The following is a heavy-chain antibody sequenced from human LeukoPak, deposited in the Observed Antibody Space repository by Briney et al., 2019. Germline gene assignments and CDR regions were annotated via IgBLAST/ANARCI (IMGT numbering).Heavy chain of an antibody. V-gene: IGHV3-23*01. CDR2: IVGSGGST. CDR1: GFTFSNYA. CDR3: AKSLYCSGGSCYDYFDY. Sequence: PGGSLRLSCAASGFTFSNYAMTWVRQAPGKGLEWVSAIVGSGGSTYYADSVKGRFTISRDNSKNTLYLHMNSLRAEDTAVYYCAKSLYCSGGSCYDYFDYWGQGTLVTVSS. D-gene: IGHD2-15*01. J-gene: IGHJ4*02.